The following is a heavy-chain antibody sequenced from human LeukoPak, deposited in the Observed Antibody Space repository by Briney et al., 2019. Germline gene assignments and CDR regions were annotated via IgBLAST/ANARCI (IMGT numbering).Heavy chain of an antibody. CDR2: FYYGGNT. Sequence: PSETLSLTCTVSGGSISSGSNYWGWIRQPPGKGLEWIGSFYYGGNTYYNPSLKSRVTISVDTSKNQFSLKLSSLTAADTAVYYCARNPGYFDYWGQGTLVTVSS. CDR3: ARNPGYFDY. D-gene: IGHD3-10*01. V-gene: IGHV4-39*01. J-gene: IGHJ4*02. CDR1: GGSISSGSNY.